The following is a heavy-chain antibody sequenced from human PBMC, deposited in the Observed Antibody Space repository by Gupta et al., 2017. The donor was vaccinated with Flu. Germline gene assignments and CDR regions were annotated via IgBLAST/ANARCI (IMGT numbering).Heavy chain of an antibody. V-gene: IGHV3-48*03. J-gene: IGHJ4*02. CDR2: ISSSAVT. CDR1: GFTFSSYE. CDR3: ARGHWDS. Sequence: EVQLVESGGGLVQPGGSLGLSCAASGFTFSSYEFSWVRLAPGKGLEWVSYISSSAVTYYTVPVKGRFTISRDNAKNSVYLQMSSLRAEDTAFYYCARGHWDSWGQGTLVTVSS.